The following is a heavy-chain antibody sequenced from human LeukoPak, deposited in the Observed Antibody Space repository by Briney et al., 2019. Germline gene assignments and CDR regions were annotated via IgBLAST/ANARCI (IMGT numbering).Heavy chain of an antibody. Sequence: GWSLRLSCAASGFTFSSYAMSWVRQAPGKGVEWVSAISGSGGSTYYAASVKGRFTISRDNSKNTLFPQMNSLRAEDTAVYYCAKDPGYSYGYAYCFDYWGQGTLVTVSS. D-gene: IGHD5-18*01. CDR3: AKDPGYSYGYAYCFDY. J-gene: IGHJ4*02. CDR2: ISGSGGST. CDR1: GFTFSSYA. V-gene: IGHV3-23*01.